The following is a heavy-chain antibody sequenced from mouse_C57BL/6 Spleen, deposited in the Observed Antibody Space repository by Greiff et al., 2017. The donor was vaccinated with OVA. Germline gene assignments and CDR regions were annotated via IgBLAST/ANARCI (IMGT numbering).Heavy chain of an antibody. CDR3: ARGHYGSRTWFAY. CDR2: INPNNGGT. Sequence: VQLQQSGPELVKPGASVKISCKASGYTFTDYYMNWVKQSHGKSLEWIGDINPNNGGTSYNQKFKGKATLTVDKSSSTAYMELRSLTSEDSAVYYCARGHYGSRTWFAYWAKGLWSLSLQ. J-gene: IGHJ3*01. CDR1: GYTFTDYY. D-gene: IGHD1-1*01. V-gene: IGHV1-26*01.